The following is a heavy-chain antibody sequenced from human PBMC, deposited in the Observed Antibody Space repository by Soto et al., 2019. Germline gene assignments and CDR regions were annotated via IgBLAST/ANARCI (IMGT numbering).Heavy chain of an antibody. CDR2: INNNSGRK. V-gene: IGHV3-23*01. CDR3: AKDGDYEYFDY. Sequence: GGSLRLSCAASGFSLSSYTMNWVRQAPGKGLEWVSSINNNSGRKYYADSVKGRFTISRDNSKNTLFLQMNSLKAEDTAVYFCAKDGDYEYFDYWGQGTQVTVSS. CDR1: GFSLSSYT. J-gene: IGHJ4*02. D-gene: IGHD3-22*01.